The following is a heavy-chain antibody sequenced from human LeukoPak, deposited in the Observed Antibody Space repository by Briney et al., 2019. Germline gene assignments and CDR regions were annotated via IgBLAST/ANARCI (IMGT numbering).Heavy chain of an antibody. J-gene: IGHJ4*02. CDR2: IYTSGST. CDR3: ARLEARGFDY. Sequence: SETLSLTCTVSGGSISSYYWSWIRQPPGKGLEWIGYIYTSGSTNYNPSLKSRVTISVDTSKNQFSLKLSSVTAADTAVYYCARLEARGFDYWGQGTLVTVPS. CDR1: GGSISSYY. D-gene: IGHD3-10*01. V-gene: IGHV4-4*09.